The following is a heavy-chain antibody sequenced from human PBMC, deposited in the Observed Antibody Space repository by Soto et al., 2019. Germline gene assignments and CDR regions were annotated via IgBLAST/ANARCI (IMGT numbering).Heavy chain of an antibody. D-gene: IGHD6-19*01. CDR2: ISAANGDT. V-gene: IGHV1-3*01. CDR3: AIQSLEVLGKMGEY. J-gene: IGHJ4*02. CDR1: GFIFTSYG. Sequence: ASVKVSCKGSGFIFTSYGIHWVRQAPGQGLEWMGWISAANGDTRFSQKFQGRVTLTTDTSASTGHMDLSSLTSEDTAVYYCAIQSLEVLGKMGEYCGQGMLVTVSS.